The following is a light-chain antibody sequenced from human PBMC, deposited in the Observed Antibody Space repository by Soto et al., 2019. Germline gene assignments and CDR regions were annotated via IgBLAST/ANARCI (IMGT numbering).Light chain of an antibody. J-gene: IGKJ5*01. CDR1: QGISSA. V-gene: IGKV1-13*02. CDR3: QQFNGYPIT. Sequence: AIQVTQSPSSLSASVGDRVSITCRASQGISSALAWYQQKPGKAPKLLIYDASSLESGVPSRFSGSGSGTDFTLTISSLQPEDFATYYCQQFNGYPITFGQGTRLEIK. CDR2: DAS.